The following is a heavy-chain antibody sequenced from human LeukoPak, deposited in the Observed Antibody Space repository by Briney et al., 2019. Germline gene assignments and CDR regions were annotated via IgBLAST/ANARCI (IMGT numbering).Heavy chain of an antibody. CDR1: GFTFSSYS. CDR3: ARATSSSWYSG. D-gene: IGHD6-13*01. J-gene: IGHJ4*02. Sequence: GGSLRLSCAASGFTFSSYSMNWVRQAPGKGLEWVSSISSSSSYIYYADSVKGRFTISRDNAKNSLYLQMNSLRAEDTAVYYCARATSSSWYSGWGQGTLVTVSP. V-gene: IGHV3-21*01. CDR2: ISSSSSYI.